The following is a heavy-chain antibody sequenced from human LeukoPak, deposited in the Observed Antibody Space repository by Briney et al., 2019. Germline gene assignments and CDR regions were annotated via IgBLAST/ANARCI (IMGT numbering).Heavy chain of an antibody. V-gene: IGHV3-11*04. CDR3: ARSTGTLNFDY. CDR2: ISSSGSTI. D-gene: IGHD6-13*01. J-gene: IGHJ4*02. Sequence: GGSLRLSCAASGFTFSDNYMSWIRLAPGKGLEWVSYISSSGSTIYYADSVKGRFTISRDNAKNSLYLQMNSLRAEDTAVYYCARSTGTLNFDYWGQGTLVTVSS. CDR1: GFTFSDNY.